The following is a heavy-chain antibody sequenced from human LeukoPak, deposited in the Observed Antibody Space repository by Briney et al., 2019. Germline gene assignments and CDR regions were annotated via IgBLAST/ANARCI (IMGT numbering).Heavy chain of an antibody. J-gene: IGHJ5*02. CDR3: ARDVSGYSSGWSTGGWFDP. D-gene: IGHD6-19*01. CDR1: GYTLTELS. V-gene: IGHV1-69*13. Sequence: SVKVSCKVSGYTLTELSMHWVRQAPGQGREWMGGIIPIFGTANYAQTFQGRVTITADESTSTAYVELSSLRSEDTAVYYCARDVSGYSSGWSTGGWFDPWGQGTLVTVSS. CDR2: IIPIFGTA.